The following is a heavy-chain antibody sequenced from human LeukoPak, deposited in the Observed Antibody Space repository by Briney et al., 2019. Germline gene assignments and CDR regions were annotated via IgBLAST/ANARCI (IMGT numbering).Heavy chain of an antibody. CDR1: GFAVSSTY. CDR3: ARGYNGDY. V-gene: IGHV3-66*02. J-gene: IGHJ4*02. CDR2: IYSGGST. D-gene: IGHD1-1*01. Sequence: AGGSLRLSCAASGFAVSSTYMSWVRQAPGKGLQWVSVIYSGGSTYYTDSVKGRFTISRDNSKNTLYLQMNSLRVEDTAVYYCARGYNGDYWGQGTLVTLCS.